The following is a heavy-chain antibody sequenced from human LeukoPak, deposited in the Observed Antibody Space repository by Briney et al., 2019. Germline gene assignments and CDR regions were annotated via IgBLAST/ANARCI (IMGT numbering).Heavy chain of an antibody. D-gene: IGHD3-10*01. V-gene: IGHV3-48*01. CDR2: ISSSSSTI. CDR3: ASRLSGGY. J-gene: IGHJ4*02. CDR1: GFTFSSYS. Sequence: PGGSLRLSCAASGFTFSSYSMNWVRQAPAKGLEWVSYISSSSSTIYYADSVTGRFTISRDNAKNSLYLQMNSLRAEDTAVYYCASRLSGGYWGQGTLVTVSS.